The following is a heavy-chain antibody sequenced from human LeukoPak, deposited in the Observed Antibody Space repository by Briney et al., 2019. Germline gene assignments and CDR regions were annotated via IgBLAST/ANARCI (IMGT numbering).Heavy chain of an antibody. CDR3: ARAPGAWLYGAFDI. J-gene: IGHJ3*02. Sequence: SETLSLTCTVSGGSISSYYWSWIRQPAGKGLEWIGRIYTSGSTNYNPSLKSRVTISVDTSKNQFSLKLSSVTAADTAVYYCARAPGAWLYGAFDIWGQGTMVTVSS. CDR1: GGSISSYY. D-gene: IGHD3-22*01. CDR2: IYTSGST. V-gene: IGHV4-4*07.